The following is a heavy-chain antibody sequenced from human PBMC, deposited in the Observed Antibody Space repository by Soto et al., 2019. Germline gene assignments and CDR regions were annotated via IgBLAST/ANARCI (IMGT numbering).Heavy chain of an antibody. CDR1: GGSISSYY. CDR3: GGALDGSGSYYAY. CDR2: IYTSGST. V-gene: IGHV4-4*07. D-gene: IGHD3-10*01. J-gene: IGHJ4*02. Sequence: QVQLQESGPGLVKPSETLSLTCTVSGGSISSYYWSWIRQPAGKGLEWIGRIYTSGSTNYNRSLKSRVTMSVDTSKNQFSLKLSSVPAADTAVYYCGGALDGSGSYYAYWGQGTLVTVSS.